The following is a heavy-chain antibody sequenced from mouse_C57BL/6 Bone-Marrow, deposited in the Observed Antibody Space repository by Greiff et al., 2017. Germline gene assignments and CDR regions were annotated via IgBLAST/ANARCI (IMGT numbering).Heavy chain of an antibody. CDR1: GFSLTSYA. CDR3: ARKGYYGSSYPHWYFDV. Sequence: VKVEESGPGLVAPSQSLSITCTVSGFSLTSYAISWVRQPPGKGLEWLGVIWTGGGTNYNSALKSRLSISKDNSKSQVFLKMNSLQTDDTARYYCARKGYYGSSYPHWYFDVWGTGTTVTVSS. CDR2: IWTGGGT. J-gene: IGHJ1*03. D-gene: IGHD1-1*01. V-gene: IGHV2-9-1*01.